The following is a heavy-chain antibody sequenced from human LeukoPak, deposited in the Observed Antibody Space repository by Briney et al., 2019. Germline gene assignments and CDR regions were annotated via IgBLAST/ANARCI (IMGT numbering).Heavy chain of an antibody. J-gene: IGHJ4*02. V-gene: IGHV3-7*01. CDR3: LRGSSYVWSNYVFDS. D-gene: IGHD3-16*01. Sequence: GGSLRLSCVASGFTFSNYWMTWVRQAPGKGLEGVAKIKQDGSEKIYVDSVKGRFTISRDNAKSSLYLQMNGLRAEDAAVYYCLRGSSYVWSNYVFDSWGWGTLVVVSS. CDR2: IKQDGSEK. CDR1: GFTFSNYW.